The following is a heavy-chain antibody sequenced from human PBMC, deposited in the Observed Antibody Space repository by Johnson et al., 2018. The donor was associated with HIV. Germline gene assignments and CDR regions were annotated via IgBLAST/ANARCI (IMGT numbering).Heavy chain of an antibody. CDR1: GFTVSSNY. Sequence: VQLVESGGGLVQPGGSLRLSCAASGFTVSSNYMSWARQAPWKGLAWVPVIYSGGSTYFADSVKGRFTISRDNSKNTLYLQMNSLKTEDTAVYYCTTGSLVANDAFDIWGQGTMVTVSS. CDR3: TTGSLVANDAFDI. D-gene: IGHD5-12*01. J-gene: IGHJ3*02. V-gene: IGHV3-66*01. CDR2: IYSGGST.